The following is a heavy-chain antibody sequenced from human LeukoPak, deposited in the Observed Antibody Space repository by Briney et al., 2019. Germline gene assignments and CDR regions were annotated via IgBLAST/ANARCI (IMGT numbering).Heavy chain of an antibody. D-gene: IGHD3-22*01. CDR2: ISYDGSNK. V-gene: IGHV3-30-3*01. CDR3: ARDRRSSGYYEATLDY. CDR1: GFTFSSYA. Sequence: GGSLSLSCAASGFTFSSYAMHWVRQAPGKGLEWVAVISYDGSNKYYADSVKGRFTISRDNSKNTLCLQMNSLRAEDTAVYYCARDRRSSGYYEATLDYWGQGTLVTVSS. J-gene: IGHJ4*02.